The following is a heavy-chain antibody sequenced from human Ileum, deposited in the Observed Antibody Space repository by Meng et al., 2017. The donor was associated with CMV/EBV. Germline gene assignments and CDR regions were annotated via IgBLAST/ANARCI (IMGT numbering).Heavy chain of an antibody. CDR1: GYIFIGYY. CDR2: INPNTHDT. J-gene: IGHJ4*02. Sequence: ASVKVSCKTSGYIFIGYYMHWVRQAPGQGLEWMGWINPNTHDTKFAQKFQGRVTLTRDTSISTAYMELSSLTSDDTAVYYCAREGSISGSLDWGQGTLVTVSS. CDR3: AREGSISGSLD. D-gene: IGHD1-26*01. V-gene: IGHV1-2*02.